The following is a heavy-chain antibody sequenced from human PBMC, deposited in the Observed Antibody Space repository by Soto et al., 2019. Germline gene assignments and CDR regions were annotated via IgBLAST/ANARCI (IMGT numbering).Heavy chain of an antibody. V-gene: IGHV3-7*01. CDR1: TFPFSTYW. Sequence: PGGSLRLSCAASTFPFSTYWMTWVRQAPGKGLEWVANIHRDEIEKYYMDSVKGRFTISRDNAKNSLYLQMTSLRAEDTAVYYCAGGNALDVWGPGTTVTVSS. CDR3: AGGNALDV. CDR2: IHRDEIEK. J-gene: IGHJ6*02.